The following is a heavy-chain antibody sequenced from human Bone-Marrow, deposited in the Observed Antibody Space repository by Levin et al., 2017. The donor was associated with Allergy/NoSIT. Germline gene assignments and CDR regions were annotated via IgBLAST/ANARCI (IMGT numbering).Heavy chain of an antibody. CDR2: ISYDGSNK. Sequence: GESLKISCAASGFTFSSYGMHWVRQAPGKGLEWVAVISYDGSNKYYADSVKGRFTISRDNSKNTLYLQMNSLRAEDTAVYYCAKAGYEIAPFDYWGQGTLVTVSS. J-gene: IGHJ4*02. CDR1: GFTFSSYG. CDR3: AKAGYEIAPFDY. D-gene: IGHD6-13*01. V-gene: IGHV3-30*18.